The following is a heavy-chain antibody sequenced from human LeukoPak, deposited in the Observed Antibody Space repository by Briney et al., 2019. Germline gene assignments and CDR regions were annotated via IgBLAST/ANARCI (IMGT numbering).Heavy chain of an antibody. V-gene: IGHV4-39*07. CDR3: ARDISISWFYS. CDR1: GASISSDSDY. CDR2: IYHTGST. J-gene: IGHJ5*01. Sequence: KPSETLSLTCTVSGASISSDSDYWAWVRQPPGKGLQWIGSIYHTGSTFYNPSLMSRVSISIDSSKNQFSLKLSSVTVADTALYYCARDISISWFYSWGQGTLVSVSS. D-gene: IGHD3-3*02.